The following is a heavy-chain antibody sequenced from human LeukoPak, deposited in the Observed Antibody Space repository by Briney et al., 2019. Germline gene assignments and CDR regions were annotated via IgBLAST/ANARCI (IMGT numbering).Heavy chain of an antibody. Sequence: GGSLRLSCAASGFTFSSYAMSWVRQAPGKGLEWVSAISGSGGSTYYADSVKGRFTISRDNSKNTLYLQMNSLRAEDAAVYYCAKDSTYYYGSSGYYYDWFDPWGQGTLVTVSS. D-gene: IGHD3-22*01. V-gene: IGHV3-23*01. J-gene: IGHJ5*02. CDR2: ISGSGGST. CDR3: AKDSTYYYGSSGYYYDWFDP. CDR1: GFTFSSYA.